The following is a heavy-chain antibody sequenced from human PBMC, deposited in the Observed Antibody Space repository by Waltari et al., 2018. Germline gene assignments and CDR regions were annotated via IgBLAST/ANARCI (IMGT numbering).Heavy chain of an antibody. D-gene: IGHD3-3*01. CDR1: GGTFSSYA. CDR3: ARGGGDFWSGYYTSQH. J-gene: IGHJ1*01. CDR2: IIPILGIA. V-gene: IGHV1-69*10. Sequence: QVQLVQSGAEVKKPGSSVKVSCKASGGTFSSYAISWGRQAPGQGLEWMGGIIPILGIANYAQKFQGRVTITADKSTSTAYMELSSLRSEDTAVYYCARGGGDFWSGYYTSQHWGQGTLVTVSS.